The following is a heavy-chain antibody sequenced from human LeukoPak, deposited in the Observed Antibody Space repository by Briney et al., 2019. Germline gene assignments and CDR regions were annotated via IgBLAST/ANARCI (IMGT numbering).Heavy chain of an antibody. CDR1: GGTFSSYA. D-gene: IGHD3-22*01. V-gene: IGHV1-69*05. CDR2: ITPIFGTA. J-gene: IGHJ4*02. CDR3: ARPYYYDSSGYYY. Sequence: SVKVSCKASGGTFSSYAISWVRQAPGQGLEWMGGITPIFGTANYAQKFQGRVTITMDESASTAYMELSSLRSEDTAVYYCARPYYYDSSGYYYWGQGTLVTVSS.